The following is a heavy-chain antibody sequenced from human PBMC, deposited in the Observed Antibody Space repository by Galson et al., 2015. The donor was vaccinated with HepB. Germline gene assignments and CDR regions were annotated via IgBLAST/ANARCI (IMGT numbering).Heavy chain of an antibody. CDR3: ARQAYAPFFES. Sequence: SLRLSCAASGFTFSSYAMAWVRQAPGRGLEWVSTISRDSGEIHFADSVKGRFAISRDNSKNTLFLQMNSLRTEDTAIYFCARQAYAPFFESWGQGTLVTVSS. V-gene: IGHV3-23*01. D-gene: IGHD4-17*01. CDR1: GFTFSSYA. CDR2: ISRDSGEI. J-gene: IGHJ4*02.